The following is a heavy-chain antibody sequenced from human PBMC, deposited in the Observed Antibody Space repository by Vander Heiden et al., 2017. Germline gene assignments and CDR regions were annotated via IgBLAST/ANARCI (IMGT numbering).Heavy chain of an antibody. Sequence: VQLVESGGGVVQPGRSLRISCAASGVTFSSYAMHWVRQAPGKGLEWVAVISYDGSNKYYADSVKGRFTISRDNSKNTLYLQMNSLRAEDTAVYYCARVHSSGWYSVGMDVWGQGTTVTVSS. CDR2: ISYDGSNK. V-gene: IGHV3-30-3*01. CDR3: ARVHSSGWYSVGMDV. D-gene: IGHD6-19*01. J-gene: IGHJ6*02. CDR1: GVTFSSYA.